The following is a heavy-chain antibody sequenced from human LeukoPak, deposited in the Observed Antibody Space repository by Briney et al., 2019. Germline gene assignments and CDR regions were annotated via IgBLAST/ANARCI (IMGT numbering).Heavy chain of an antibody. J-gene: IGHJ5*02. Sequence: PSETLSLTCTVPGGSISSYYWSWIRQPPGKGLEWIGHIYYSASTNYNPSLKSRVTISVDTSKNQSSQKLSSVTAADTAVYDCARAKLGYCSGGSRYQWFDPWGQGKLVTVSS. CDR3: ARAKLGYCSGGSRYQWFDP. CDR1: GGSISSYY. CDR2: IYYSAST. V-gene: IGHV4-59*01. D-gene: IGHD2-15*01.